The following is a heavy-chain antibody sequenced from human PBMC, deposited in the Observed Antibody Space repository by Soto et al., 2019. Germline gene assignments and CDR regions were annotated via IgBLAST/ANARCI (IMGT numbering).Heavy chain of an antibody. D-gene: IGHD3-10*01. CDR1: GFTFSSYA. J-gene: IGHJ4*02. V-gene: IGHV3-23*01. Sequence: EVQLLESGGGLVQPGGSLRLSCAASGFTFSSYAMSWVRQAPGKGLEWVSAISGSGGSTYYADSVKGRFTISRDNSKNTLYLQMHTLRAEDTAVYYCARNSAGNYGIDYWGQGTLVTVSS. CDR3: ARNSAGNYGIDY. CDR2: ISGSGGST.